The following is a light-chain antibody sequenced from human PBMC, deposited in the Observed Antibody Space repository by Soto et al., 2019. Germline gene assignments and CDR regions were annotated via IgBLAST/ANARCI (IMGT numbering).Light chain of an antibody. CDR1: QGISSY. CDR3: QQLNNYPPA. CDR2: ASS. Sequence: DIQLTQSPSFLSASVGDRVTITCRASQGISSYLAWCQQKPGKAPTLLIYASSTLQSGVPSRFSGSGSGTEFTLTISSLQPEDFATYYCQQLNNYPPAFGQGTRLDIK. V-gene: IGKV1-9*01. J-gene: IGKJ5*01.